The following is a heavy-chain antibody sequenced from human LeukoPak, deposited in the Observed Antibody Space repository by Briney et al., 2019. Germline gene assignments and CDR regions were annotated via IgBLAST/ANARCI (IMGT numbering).Heavy chain of an antibody. Sequence: SVKVSCKASGGTFSSYAISWVRQAPGQGLEWMGRIIPILGIANYAQKFQGRVTITADKSTSTAYMELSSLRSEDTAVYYCAREEPGIAAAGEDYWGQGTLVTVSS. J-gene: IGHJ4*02. CDR2: IIPILGIA. CDR1: GGTFSSYA. V-gene: IGHV1-69*04. D-gene: IGHD6-13*01. CDR3: AREEPGIAAAGEDY.